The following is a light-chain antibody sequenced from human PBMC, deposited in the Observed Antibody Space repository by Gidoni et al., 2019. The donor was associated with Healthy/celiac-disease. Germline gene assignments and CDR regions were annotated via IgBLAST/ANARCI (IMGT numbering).Light chain of an antibody. V-gene: IGKV1-27*01. CDR2: AAS. CDR1: QGISNY. Sequence: DIQMTQSPSSLSASVGDRVTITCRASQGISNYLAWYQQKPGKVPKHLIYAASTLQSGVPSRFSGSGSGTDFTLTISSLQPEDVATYYCQKYNSALTFGGGTKVEIK. J-gene: IGKJ4*01. CDR3: QKYNSALT.